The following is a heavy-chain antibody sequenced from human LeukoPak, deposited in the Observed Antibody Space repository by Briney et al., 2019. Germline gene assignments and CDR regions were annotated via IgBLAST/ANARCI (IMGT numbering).Heavy chain of an antibody. D-gene: IGHD3-16*02. CDR2: ISGSYGST. CDR3: AKSQGGGYRPIDY. J-gene: IGHJ4*02. V-gene: IGHV3-23*01. Sequence: GGSLRLSCAASGFTFSSYAMSWVRQAPGKGLEWVSAISGSYGSTYYADSVKGRFTISRDNSKNTLYLHMNSLRAEDTAVYYCAKSQGGGYRPIDYWGQGTLVTVSS. CDR1: GFTFSSYA.